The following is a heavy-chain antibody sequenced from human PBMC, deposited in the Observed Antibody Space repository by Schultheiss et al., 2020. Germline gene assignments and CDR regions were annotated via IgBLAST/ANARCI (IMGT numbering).Heavy chain of an antibody. CDR3: TTVLRYFDWLFSFDY. D-gene: IGHD3-9*01. V-gene: IGHV3-48*01. J-gene: IGHJ4*02. Sequence: GESLKIACAASGFTFSTYSMNWVRQAPGKGLEWVSYISSSTSSIYYADSVKGRFTISRDNAKNSLYLQMNSLRGDDTAVYYCTTVLRYFDWLFSFDYWGQGTLVTVSS. CDR2: ISSSTSSI. CDR1: GFTFSTYS.